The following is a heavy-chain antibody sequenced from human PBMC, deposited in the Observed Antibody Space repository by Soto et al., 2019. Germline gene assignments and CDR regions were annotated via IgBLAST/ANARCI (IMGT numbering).Heavy chain of an antibody. V-gene: IGHV3-23*01. J-gene: IGHJ4*02. CDR2: ISGRGDTT. Sequence: GGSLRLSCAASEFTLSGYAMSWVSQAPGKGLEWVSAISGRGDTTYYADSVKGRSTISRDNSKNTLYLQMTSLRTEDTGVFYCAKQGGGNPWDFAYWGPGTLVPVSP. CDR3: AKQGGGNPWDFAY. D-gene: IGHD3-16*01. CDR1: EFTLSGYA.